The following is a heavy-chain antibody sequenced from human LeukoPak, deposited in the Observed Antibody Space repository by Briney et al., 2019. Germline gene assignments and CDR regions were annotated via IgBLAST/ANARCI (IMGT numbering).Heavy chain of an antibody. V-gene: IGHV7-4-1*02. D-gene: IGHD1-26*01. CDR3: ARDLIEWELGAGDV. CDR2: INTNTGNP. Sequence: GASVKVSCKASGYTFTCYAMNWVRQAPGQGLEWMGWINTNTGNPTYAQGFTGRFVFSLDTSVSTAYLQISSLKAEDTAVYYCARDLIEWELGAGDVWGQGTTVTVSS. J-gene: IGHJ6*02. CDR1: GYTFTCYA.